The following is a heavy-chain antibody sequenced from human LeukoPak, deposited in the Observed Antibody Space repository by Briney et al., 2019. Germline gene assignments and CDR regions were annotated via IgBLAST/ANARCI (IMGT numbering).Heavy chain of an antibody. CDR3: ARRRVIRDHTNYYDSSGYPGYFDY. Sequence: ASVKVSCKASGYTFTGYYMHWVRQAPGQGLEWMGWINPNSGNTGYAQKFQGRVTITRNTSISTAYMELSSLRSEDTAVYYCARRRVIRDHTNYYDSSGYPGYFDYWGQGTLVTVSS. J-gene: IGHJ4*02. D-gene: IGHD3-22*01. V-gene: IGHV1-8*03. CDR1: GYTFTGYY. CDR2: INPNSGNT.